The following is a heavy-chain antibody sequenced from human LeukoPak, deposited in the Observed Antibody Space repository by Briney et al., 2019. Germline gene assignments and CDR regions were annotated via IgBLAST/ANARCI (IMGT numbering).Heavy chain of an antibody. CDR1: GYSFTSYW. J-gene: IGHJ6*03. CDR3: ARLLGSGSPLQAGMDV. CDR2: IYPGDSDT. V-gene: IGHV5-51*01. D-gene: IGHD3-10*01. Sequence: GESLKISCKGSGYSFTSYWIGWVRQMPGKGLEWMGIIYPGDSDTRYSPSFQGQVTISADKSITTAYLQWSSLKASDTAMYYCARLLGSGSPLQAGMDVWGKGTTVTISS.